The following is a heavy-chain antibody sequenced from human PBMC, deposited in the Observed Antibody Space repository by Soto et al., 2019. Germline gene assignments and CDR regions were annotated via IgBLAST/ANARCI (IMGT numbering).Heavy chain of an antibody. D-gene: IGHD6-13*01. CDR3: ARGGGSSWPRTFYYYGMDV. V-gene: IGHV3-21*01. Sequence: GGSLRLSCAASGFTFSSYSMNWVRQAPGKGLEWVSSISSSSSYIYYADSVKGRFTISRDNAKNSLYLQMNSLRAEDTAVYYCARGGGSSWPRTFYYYGMDVWGQGTTVTVSS. J-gene: IGHJ6*02. CDR1: GFTFSSYS. CDR2: ISSSSSYI.